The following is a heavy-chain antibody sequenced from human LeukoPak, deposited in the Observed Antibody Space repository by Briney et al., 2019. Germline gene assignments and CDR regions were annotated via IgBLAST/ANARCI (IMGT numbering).Heavy chain of an antibody. CDR1: GGSISSYY. CDR3: ARGGGGYPFDY. J-gene: IGHJ4*02. Sequence: PSKTLSLTCTVSGGSISSYYWSWIRQPPGKGLEWIGYIYYSGSTNYNPSLKSRVTISVDTSKNQFSLKLSSVTAADTAVYYCARGGGGYPFDYWGQGTLVTVSS. CDR2: IYYSGST. D-gene: IGHD5-24*01. V-gene: IGHV4-59*01.